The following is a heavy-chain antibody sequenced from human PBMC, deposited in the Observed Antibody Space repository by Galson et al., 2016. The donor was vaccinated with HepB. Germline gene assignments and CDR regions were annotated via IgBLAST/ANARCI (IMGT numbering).Heavy chain of an antibody. D-gene: IGHD6-19*01. CDR3: TKGPGMAVAKRYFYY. V-gene: IGHV3-9*01. CDR2: LSWNSGTI. Sequence: SLRLSCAASGFIFDDQAMHWVRQAPGKGLEWVSSLSWNSGTIHYADPVKGRFTISRDNAKNSLYLQMNSLRPDDTALSYCTKGPGMAVAKRYFYYWGQGTLVTVAS. J-gene: IGHJ4*02. CDR1: GFIFDDQA.